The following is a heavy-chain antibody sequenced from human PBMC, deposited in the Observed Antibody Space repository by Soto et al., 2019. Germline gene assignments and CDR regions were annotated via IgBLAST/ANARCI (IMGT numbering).Heavy chain of an antibody. D-gene: IGHD3-3*01. V-gene: IGHV1-3*01. J-gene: IGHJ5*02. Sequence: ASVKVSCKASGYTSTNYGMHWVRQAPGQRLEWMGWINAGSGNTKYSQKFQGRVTITRDTSASTAYMELSSLRSEDTAVYYCAREEKDYDFWSGYYSWFDPWGQGTLVTVSS. CDR3: AREEKDYDFWSGYYSWFDP. CDR2: INAGSGNT. CDR1: GYTSTNYG.